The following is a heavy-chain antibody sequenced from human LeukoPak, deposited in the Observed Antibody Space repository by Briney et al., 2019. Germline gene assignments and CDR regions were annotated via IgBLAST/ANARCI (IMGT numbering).Heavy chain of an antibody. CDR3: ARIGYSSSWYSYYYYYMDV. Sequence: SETLSLTCTVSGGSISSSSYYWGWIRQPPGKGLEWIGNIYYIGSTYYNPSLKSRVTISVDTSKNQFSLKLSSVTAADTAVYYCARIGYSSSWYSYYYYYMDVWGKGTTVTVSS. V-gene: IGHV4-39*01. J-gene: IGHJ6*03. D-gene: IGHD6-13*01. CDR2: IYYIGST. CDR1: GGSISSSSYY.